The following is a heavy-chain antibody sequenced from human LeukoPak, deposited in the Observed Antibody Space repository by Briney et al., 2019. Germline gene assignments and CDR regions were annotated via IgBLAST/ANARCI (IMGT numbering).Heavy chain of an antibody. CDR3: ASSPPTGTTWYFDL. D-gene: IGHD1-7*01. Sequence: SGGSLRLSCAASGVTFSSYAMHWVRQAPGKGLEYVSGISSNGGSTYYANSVKGRFTISRDNSKNTLYLQMGSLRAEDMAVYYCASSPPTGTTWYFDLWGRGTLVTVSS. J-gene: IGHJ2*01. CDR1: GVTFSSYA. V-gene: IGHV3-64*01. CDR2: ISSNGGST.